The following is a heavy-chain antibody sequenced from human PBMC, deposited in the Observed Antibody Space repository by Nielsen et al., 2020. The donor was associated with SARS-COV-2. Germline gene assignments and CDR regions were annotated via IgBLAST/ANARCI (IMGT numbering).Heavy chain of an antibody. D-gene: IGHD3-16*01. V-gene: IGHV4-34*01. Sequence: GSLRLSCAVYGGSFSGYYWSWIRQPPGKGLEWIGEINHSGSTNYNPSLKSRVTISVDKSKNQFSLKLSSVTAADTAVYYCARVSGDGGGDYWGQGTLVTVSS. CDR3: ARVSGDGGGDY. J-gene: IGHJ4*02. CDR1: GGSFSGYY. CDR2: INHSGST.